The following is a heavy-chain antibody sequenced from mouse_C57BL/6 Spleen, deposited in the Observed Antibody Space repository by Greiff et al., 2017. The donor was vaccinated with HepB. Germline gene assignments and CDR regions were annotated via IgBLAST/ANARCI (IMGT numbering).Heavy chain of an antibody. J-gene: IGHJ4*01. CDR1: GYTFTSYG. CDR2: IYPRSGNT. CDR3: ASYYGSSLYYAMDY. Sequence: VQLVESGAELARPGASVKLSCKASGYTFTSYGISWVKQRTGQGLEWIGEIYPRSGNTYYNEKFKGKATLTADKSSSTAYMELRSLTSEDSAVYFCASYYGSSLYYAMDYWGQGTSVTVSS. D-gene: IGHD1-1*01. V-gene: IGHV1-81*01.